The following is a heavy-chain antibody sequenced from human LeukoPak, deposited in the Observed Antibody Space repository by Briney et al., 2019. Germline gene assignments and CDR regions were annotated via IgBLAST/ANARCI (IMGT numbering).Heavy chain of an antibody. D-gene: IGHD5-12*01. J-gene: IGHJ6*03. CDR1: GYSISSGYY. CDR3: ARVSSVWIKDYYYYMDV. V-gene: IGHV4-61*05. CDR2: IYYSGST. Sequence: SEALSLTCTVSGYSISSGYYWGWIRQPPGKGLEWIGYIYYSGSTNYNPSLKSRVTISVDTSKNQFSLKLSSVTAADTAVYYCARVSSVWIKDYYYYMDVWGKGTTVTVSS.